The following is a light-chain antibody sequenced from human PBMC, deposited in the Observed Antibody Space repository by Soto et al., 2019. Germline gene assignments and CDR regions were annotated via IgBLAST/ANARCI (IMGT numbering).Light chain of an antibody. CDR1: QSVSGW. V-gene: IGKV1-5*01. Sequence: DIQMTQSPSTLSASVGDRVTVTCRASQSVSGWLAWYQQKPGKAPKVLIFDASSLKTGVPSRFSGSGSGTEFTLTISNLQPDDFATYYCQQYDSYSSGPFGQGTKVDI. CDR3: QQYDSYSSGP. J-gene: IGKJ1*01. CDR2: DAS.